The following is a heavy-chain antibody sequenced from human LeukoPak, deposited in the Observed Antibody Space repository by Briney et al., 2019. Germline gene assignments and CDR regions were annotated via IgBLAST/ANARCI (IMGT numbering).Heavy chain of an antibody. CDR1: GYTFTGYY. V-gene: IGHV1-2*02. D-gene: IGHD2-21*02. J-gene: IGHJ4*02. Sequence: VASVKVSCKASGYTFTGYYMHWVRQAPGQGLEWMGWINPNSGGTNYAQKFQGRVTMTRDTSISTAYMELSRLRSDDTAVYYCARVLKGDSPFDYWGQGTLVTVSS. CDR3: ARVLKGDSPFDY. CDR2: INPNSGGT.